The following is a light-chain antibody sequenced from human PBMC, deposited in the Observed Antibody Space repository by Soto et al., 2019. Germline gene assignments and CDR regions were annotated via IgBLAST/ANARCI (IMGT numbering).Light chain of an antibody. J-gene: IGKJ1*01. CDR1: QSISSW. V-gene: IGKV1-5*03. Sequence: DIQMTQSPSTLSASVGDRVTITCRASQSISSWLAWYQQKPGKAPKLLIYKASSLESGVPSRFSGSGSGTEFPLTISSLPHDDFANYYCKHYNGSPWTFGQGTKVEIK. CDR2: KAS. CDR3: KHYNGSPWT.